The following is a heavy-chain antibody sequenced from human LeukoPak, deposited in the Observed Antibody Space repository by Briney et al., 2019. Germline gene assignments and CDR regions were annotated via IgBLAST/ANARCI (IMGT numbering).Heavy chain of an antibody. J-gene: IGHJ4*02. Sequence: ASVKVSCKASGYTFTSYGISWVRQAPGQGLEWMGWISANNGNTNYAQKLQGRVTMTTDTSTSTAYMELRSLRSDDTAVYYCARDAPQAMSVITFGGVDYWGQGTLVTVSS. D-gene: IGHD3-16*01. CDR2: ISANNGNT. V-gene: IGHV1-18*01. CDR3: ARDAPQAMSVITFGGVDY. CDR1: GYTFTSYG.